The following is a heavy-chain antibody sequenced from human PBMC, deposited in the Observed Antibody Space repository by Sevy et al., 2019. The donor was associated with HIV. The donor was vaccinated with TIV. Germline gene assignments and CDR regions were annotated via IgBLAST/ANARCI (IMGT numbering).Heavy chain of an antibody. D-gene: IGHD3-10*02. CDR3: AREGCSKPHDY. CDR2: FSFGCGKI. J-gene: IGHJ4*02. Sequence: GGSLRLSCAASGFTFSSYAMSWVRQAPGKGLEWVSTFSFGCGKINYADSVKGRFTISRDNSKNTLYLQMHSLRPEDTAVYYCAREGCSKPHDYWGQGTLVTVSS. V-gene: IGHV3-23*01. CDR1: GFTFSSYA.